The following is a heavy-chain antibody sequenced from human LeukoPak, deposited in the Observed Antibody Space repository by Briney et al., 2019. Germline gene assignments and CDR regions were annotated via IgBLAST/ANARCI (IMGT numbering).Heavy chain of an antibody. Sequence: GGSLRLSCSASGFTFSAYFMHWVRQAPGKGLEYVSSISSNEYDTYYADSVKGRFTISRDNSKNTLFLQMSSLRAEDTAVYYCVKDLNGTWSFDYWRQGTLVTVSS. CDR3: VKDLNGTWSFDY. CDR2: ISSNEYDT. J-gene: IGHJ4*02. CDR1: GFTFSAYF. D-gene: IGHD2-8*01. V-gene: IGHV3-64D*06.